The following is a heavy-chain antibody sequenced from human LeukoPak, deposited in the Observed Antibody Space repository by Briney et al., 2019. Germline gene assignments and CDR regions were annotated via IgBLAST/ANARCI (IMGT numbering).Heavy chain of an antibody. CDR3: ARGEWLRRFDY. J-gene: IGHJ4*02. CDR1: GGSISSSSYY. Sequence: PSETLSLTCTVSGGSISSSSYYWGWIRQPPGKGLEWIGSIYYSGSTYYNPSLKSRVTISVDTSKNQFSLKLSSVTAADTAVYYCARGEWLRRFDYWGQGTLVTVSS. V-gene: IGHV4-39*07. D-gene: IGHD5-12*01. CDR2: IYYSGST.